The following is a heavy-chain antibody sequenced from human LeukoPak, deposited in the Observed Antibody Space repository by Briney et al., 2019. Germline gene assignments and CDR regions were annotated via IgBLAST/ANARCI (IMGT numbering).Heavy chain of an antibody. D-gene: IGHD3-22*01. CDR3: AKGVYYDSSGYNY. Sequence: GKSLRLSCAASGFTFSRYGMHWVRQAPGKGLEWVALISYDRSHKYYADSVKGRFTISRDSSKNTLYLQMNSLRAEDTAVYYCAKGVYYDSSGYNYWGQGTLVTVSS. J-gene: IGHJ4*02. CDR1: GFTFSRYG. CDR2: ISYDRSHK. V-gene: IGHV3-30*18.